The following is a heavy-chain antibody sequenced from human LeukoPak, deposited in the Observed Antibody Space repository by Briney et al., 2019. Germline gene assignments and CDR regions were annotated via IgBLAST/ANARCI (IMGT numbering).Heavy chain of an antibody. CDR1: GGSISSYY. Sequence: SETLSLTCTVFGGSISSYYWSWIRQPPGKGREGVGNIFYSGTTNYNPSLKRRVIILVDTSKNQFSLKLSSVTAADTGVYYCARHSGTWSPLGYWGQGTLVTVSS. D-gene: IGHD6-13*01. J-gene: IGHJ4*02. CDR3: ARHSGTWSPLGY. V-gene: IGHV4-59*08. CDR2: IFYSGTT.